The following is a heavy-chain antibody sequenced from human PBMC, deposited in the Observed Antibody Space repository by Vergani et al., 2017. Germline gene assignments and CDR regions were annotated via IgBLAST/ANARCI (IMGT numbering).Heavy chain of an antibody. CDR1: FDSIRNLY. CDR3: ASDTHSGQKADR. Sequence: QVRLQESGPGLVKPSETLSLTCSVSFDSIRNLYCNWIRQPPGKGLGWIGSIHYSEYTNYNPSLMTRVTISVDTSKNQFSPTLTSVTAADTAGYYCASDTHSGQKADRWGQGILVTVTS. J-gene: IGHJ5*02. V-gene: IGHV4-59*11. CDR2: IHYSEYT. D-gene: IGHD6-19*01.